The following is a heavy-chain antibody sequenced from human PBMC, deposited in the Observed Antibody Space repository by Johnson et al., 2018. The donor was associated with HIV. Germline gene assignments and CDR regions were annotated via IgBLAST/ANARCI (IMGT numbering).Heavy chain of an antibody. J-gene: IGHJ3*02. V-gene: IGHV3-7*01. Sequence: VQLVESGGGLVQPGGSLRLSCAASGFTFSSYWMSWVRQAPGKGLEWVANIKQDGSEKYYVDSVKGRFTISRDNAKNSLYLQMNSLRAEDTAVYYCAREVYDDSSGYYVDAFDIWGQGTMVTVSS. CDR1: GFTFSSYW. D-gene: IGHD3-22*01. CDR2: IKQDGSEK. CDR3: AREVYDDSSGYYVDAFDI.